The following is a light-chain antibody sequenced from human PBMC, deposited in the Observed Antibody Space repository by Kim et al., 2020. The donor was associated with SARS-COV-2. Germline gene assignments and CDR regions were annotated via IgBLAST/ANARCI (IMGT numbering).Light chain of an antibody. Sequence: RVTISSQGGSATIGAGYDVPGYQQLPGTAPNLLIYGNSNRPSGVPDRFSGSKSGTSASLAITGLQAEDEADYYCQSYDSSLSGSVFGGGTQLTVL. CDR1: SATIGAGYD. J-gene: IGLJ2*01. CDR3: QSYDSSLSGSV. V-gene: IGLV1-40*01. CDR2: GNS.